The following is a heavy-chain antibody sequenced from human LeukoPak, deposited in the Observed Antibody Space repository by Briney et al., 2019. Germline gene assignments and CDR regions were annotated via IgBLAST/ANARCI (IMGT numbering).Heavy chain of an antibody. J-gene: IGHJ4*02. CDR3: AREFQWPLYYFDY. CDR2: IYYSGST. CDR1: GGSISSYY. D-gene: IGHD6-19*01. V-gene: IGHV4-59*12. Sequence: KPSETLSLTCTVSGGSISSYYWSWIRQPPGKGLEWIGYIYYSGSTYYNPSLKSRVTISVDTSKNQFSLKLSSVTAADTAVYYCAREFQWPLYYFDYWGQGTLVTVSS.